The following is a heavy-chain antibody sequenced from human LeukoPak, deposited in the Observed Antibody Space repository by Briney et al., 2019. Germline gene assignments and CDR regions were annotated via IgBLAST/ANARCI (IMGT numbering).Heavy chain of an antibody. CDR2: IYYSGTT. D-gene: IGHD2-15*01. V-gene: IGHV4-59*08. Sequence: SETLSLTCTVSGGSISNYYWSWLRQPPGKGLEWVGYIYYSGTTNYNPSLKSRVTISVDTSKNRISLKLSSVTAADTAVYYCARHIGGYCSGGSCYSHAFDIWGQGTMVTVSS. J-gene: IGHJ3*02. CDR1: GGSISNYY. CDR3: ARHIGGYCSGGSCYSHAFDI.